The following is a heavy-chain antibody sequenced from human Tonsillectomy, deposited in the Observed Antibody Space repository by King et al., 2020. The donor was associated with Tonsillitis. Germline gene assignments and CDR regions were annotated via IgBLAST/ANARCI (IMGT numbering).Heavy chain of an antibody. V-gene: IGHV3-21*01. Sequence: VQLVESGGGLVKPGESLRLSCAASGFTFSSYSMNWVRQAPGKGLEWVSSISSSSIYIYYADSVKGRFTISRDNAKNSLSLQMNSLRAEDTAVYYWAGDIRPPYYFDYWGQGTLVTVS. J-gene: IGHJ4*02. D-gene: IGHD1-14*01. CDR2: ISSSSIYI. CDR3: AGDIRPPYYFDY. CDR1: GFTFSSYS.